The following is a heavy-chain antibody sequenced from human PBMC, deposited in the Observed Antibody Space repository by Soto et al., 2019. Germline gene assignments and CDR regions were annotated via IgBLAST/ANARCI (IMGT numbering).Heavy chain of an antibody. CDR2: INPKTAAT. CDR3: ARIKWGLDYYIGMDV. V-gene: IGHV1-2*02. J-gene: IGHJ6*02. CDR1: GYSVSDYF. Sequence: QVQLVQSGAEVKKSGASVKVSCKASGYSVSDYFIQWVRQAPGQGLEWVAWINPKTAATNYAKKFQGRVSLTWDTSFSTVYMELPRLRPDDTAVYYCARIKWGLDYYIGMDVWGQGTTVIVAS. D-gene: IGHD1-26*01.